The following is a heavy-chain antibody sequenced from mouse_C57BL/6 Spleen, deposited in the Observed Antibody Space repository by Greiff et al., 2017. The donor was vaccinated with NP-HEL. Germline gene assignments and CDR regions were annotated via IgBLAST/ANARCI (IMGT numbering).Heavy chain of an antibody. D-gene: IGHD3-2*02. J-gene: IGHJ2*01. CDR1: GYTFTSYG. CDR2: IYPRSGNT. CDR3: ARRGDSSGADY. V-gene: IGHV1-81*01. Sequence: QVQLQQSGAELARPGASVKLSCKASGYTFTSYGISWVKQRPGQGLEWIGEIYPRSGNTYYNEKFKGKATLTADKSSSTAYMELRSLTSEDSAVYFCARRGDSSGADYWGQGTTLTVSS.